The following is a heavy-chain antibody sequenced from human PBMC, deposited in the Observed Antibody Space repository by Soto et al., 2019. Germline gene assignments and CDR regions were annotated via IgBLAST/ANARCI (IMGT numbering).Heavy chain of an antibody. CDR2: IYSGSST. CDR3: ARAGLYDSSGYRHGGGMDV. Sequence: PGGSLRLSCAASGFTVSSNYMSWVRQAPGKGLEWVSVIYSGSSTYYADSVKGRFTISRDNSKNTLYLQMNSLRAEDTAVYYCARAGLYDSSGYRHGGGMDVWGQGTTVTVSS. J-gene: IGHJ6*02. D-gene: IGHD3-22*01. CDR1: GFTVSSNY. V-gene: IGHV3-53*01.